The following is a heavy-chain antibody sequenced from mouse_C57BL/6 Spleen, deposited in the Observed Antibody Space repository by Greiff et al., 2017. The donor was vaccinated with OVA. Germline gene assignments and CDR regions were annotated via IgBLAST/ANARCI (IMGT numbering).Heavy chain of an antibody. D-gene: IGHD2-4*01. J-gene: IGHJ4*01. CDR1: GYSFTDYN. CDR2: INPNYGTT. V-gene: IGHV1-39*01. Sequence: VQLQQSGPELVKPGASVKISCKASGYSFTDYNMNWVSQSTGKRLEWIGVINPNYGTTNYNQKFKGKSTMTVDQSSSTDYMQLNSLTSEDSAVYYCARSYDYDTFYAMDYGGQGNSVTVSS. CDR3: ARSYDYDTFYAMDY.